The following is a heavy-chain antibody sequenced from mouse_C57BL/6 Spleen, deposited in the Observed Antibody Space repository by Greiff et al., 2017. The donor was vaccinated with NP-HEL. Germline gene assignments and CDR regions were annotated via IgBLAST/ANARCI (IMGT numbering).Heavy chain of an antibody. CDR2: ISYDGSN. CDR3: ASPFITTVVAKAY. V-gene: IGHV3-6*01. CDR1: GYSITSGYY. Sequence: EVQLQESGPGLVKPSQSLSLTCSVTGYSITSGYYWNWIRQFPGNKLEWMGYISYDGSNNYNPSLKNRISITRDTSKNQFFLKLNSVTTEDTATYYCASPFITTVVAKAYWGQGTLVTVSA. D-gene: IGHD1-1*01. J-gene: IGHJ3*01.